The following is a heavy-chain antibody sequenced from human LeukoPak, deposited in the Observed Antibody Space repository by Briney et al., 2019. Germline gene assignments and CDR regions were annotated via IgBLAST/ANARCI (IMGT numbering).Heavy chain of an antibody. CDR1: GFTFSSYA. V-gene: IGHV3-23*01. J-gene: IGHJ4*02. D-gene: IGHD6-19*01. CDR2: ISGSGGST. CDR3: ANTVAGGSSFDY. Sequence: PGGSLRLSCAASGFTFSSYAMSWVRQAAGKGLEWVSAISGSGGSTYYADSVKGRFTISRDNSKNTLYLQMNSLRAEYTAVYYCANTVAGGSSFDYWGQGTLVTVSS.